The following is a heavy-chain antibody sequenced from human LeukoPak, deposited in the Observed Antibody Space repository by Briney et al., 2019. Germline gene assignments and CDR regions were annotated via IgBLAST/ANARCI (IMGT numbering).Heavy chain of an antibody. V-gene: IGHV3-30-3*01. CDR3: ARPRYTIFGVDPGPMDV. CDR2: ISYDGSNK. Sequence: PGGSLRLSCAASGFTFSSYAMHWVRQAPGKGLEWVAVISYDGSNKYYADSVKGRFTISRDNSKNTLYLQMNSLRAEDTAVYYCARPRYTIFGVDPGPMDVWGKGTTVTVSS. CDR1: GFTFSSYA. D-gene: IGHD3-3*01. J-gene: IGHJ6*03.